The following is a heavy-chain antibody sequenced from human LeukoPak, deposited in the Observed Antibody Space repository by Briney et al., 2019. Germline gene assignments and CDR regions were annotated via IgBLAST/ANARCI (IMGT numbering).Heavy chain of an antibody. CDR2: IIPILGIA. CDR1: GYTFTSYD. Sequence: ASVKVSCKASGYTFTSYDISWVRQAPGQGLEWMGRIIPILGIANYAQKFQGRVTITADKSTSTAYMELSSLRSEDTAVYYCARGGIAARYYFDYWGQGTLVTVSS. J-gene: IGHJ4*02. V-gene: IGHV1-69*04. D-gene: IGHD6-6*01. CDR3: ARGGIAARYYFDY.